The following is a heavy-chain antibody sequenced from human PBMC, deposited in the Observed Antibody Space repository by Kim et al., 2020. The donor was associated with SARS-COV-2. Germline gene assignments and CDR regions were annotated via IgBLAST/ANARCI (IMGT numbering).Heavy chain of an antibody. Sequence: DKRYSPSLKSRLTITKDTSKNQVVLTMTNMDPVDTATYYCAHSSDEFDYWGQGTLVTVSS. V-gene: IGHV2-5*01. CDR3: AHSSDEFDY. J-gene: IGHJ4*02. D-gene: IGHD1-26*01. CDR2: DK.